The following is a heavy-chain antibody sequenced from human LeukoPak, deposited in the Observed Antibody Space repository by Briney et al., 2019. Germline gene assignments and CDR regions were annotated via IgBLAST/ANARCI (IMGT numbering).Heavy chain of an antibody. V-gene: IGHV3-30-3*01. J-gene: IGHJ4*02. Sequence: GRSLRLSCAASGFTFSSYAMHWVRQAPGKGLEWVAVISYDGSNKYYADSVKGRFTISRDNSKNTLYLQMNSLRAEDTAVYYCASETGWYSSSWYYFDYWGQGTLVTVSS. CDR2: ISYDGSNK. D-gene: IGHD6-13*01. CDR3: ASETGWYSSSWYYFDY. CDR1: GFTFSSYA.